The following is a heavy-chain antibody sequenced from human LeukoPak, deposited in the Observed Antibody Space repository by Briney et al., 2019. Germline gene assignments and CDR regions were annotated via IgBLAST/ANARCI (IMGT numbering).Heavy chain of an antibody. V-gene: IGHV4-59*01. CDR1: GGSISSYY. CDR2: IYYSGST. J-gene: IGHJ3*02. CDR3: ARRGEGSGWYNDAFDI. D-gene: IGHD6-19*01. Sequence: TSETLSLTCSVSGGSISSYYWSWIRQPPGKGLEWIGYIYYSGSTNYNPSLKSRVTISVDTSKNQFSLKLSPVTAADTAVYYCARRGEGSGWYNDAFDIWGQGTMVTVSS.